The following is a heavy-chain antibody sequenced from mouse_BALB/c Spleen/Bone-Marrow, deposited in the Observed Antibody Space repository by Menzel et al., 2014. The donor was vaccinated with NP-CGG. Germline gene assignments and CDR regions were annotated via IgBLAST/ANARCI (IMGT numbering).Heavy chain of an antibody. CDR2: IDPANGNT. D-gene: IGHD2-3*01. CDR3: AVYDGYAMDY. V-gene: IGHV14-3*02. Sequence: LQQSGAELVKPGASVKLSCTASGFNIKDTYMYWVKQRPEQGLEWIGKIDPANGNTKYDPKFQGKATITADTSSNTAYLQLSSLTSEDTAVYYCAVYDGYAMDYWGQGTSVTVSS. J-gene: IGHJ4*01. CDR1: GFNIKDTY.